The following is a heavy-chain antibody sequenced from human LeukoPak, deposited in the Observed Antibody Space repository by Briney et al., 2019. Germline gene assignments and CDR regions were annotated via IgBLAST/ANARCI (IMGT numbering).Heavy chain of an antibody. CDR1: GYSISSGYY. CDR3: ERSSIRNWFDP. J-gene: IGHJ5*02. V-gene: IGHV4-38-2*01. CDR2: IYHSGST. Sequence: SETLSLTCAVSGYSISSGYYWGWIRQPPGKGLEWIGSIYHSGSTYYNPSLKSRVTISVDTSKNQFSLKLSSVTAADTAVYYCERSSIRNWFDPWGQGNLVTVSS. D-gene: IGHD3-3*02.